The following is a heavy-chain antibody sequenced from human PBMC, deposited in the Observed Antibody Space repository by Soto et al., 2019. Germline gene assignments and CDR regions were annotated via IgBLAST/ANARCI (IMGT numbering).Heavy chain of an antibody. CDR2: IYWDDQK. CDR3: AHRDGYKRFGY. V-gene: IGHV2-5*02. CDR1: GFSLNIGGVG. J-gene: IGHJ4*02. Sequence: QITLKESGPTLVKPTQTLTLTCTFSGFSLNIGGVGVGWIRQPPGKAREWLALIYWDDQKRYSPFLKSRLTITKDTPKNQLVLTMTKMDPVDTATYYCAHRDGYKRFGYWGQGTLVTVSS. D-gene: IGHD5-12*01.